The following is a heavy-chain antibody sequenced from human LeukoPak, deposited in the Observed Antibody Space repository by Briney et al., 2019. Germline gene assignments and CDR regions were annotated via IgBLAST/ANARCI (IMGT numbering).Heavy chain of an antibody. V-gene: IGHV1-2*02. Sequence: ASVKVSCKASGCTFSAYGINWVRQVPGQGLEWMGWINCDSGVINYAQRFQDRVTMTRDTSINTAYMELRRLRSDDTAVYYCVRDRHCDPWGQGTLVTVSS. J-gene: IGHJ5*02. CDR3: VRDRHCDP. CDR2: INCDSGVI. CDR1: GCTFSAYG.